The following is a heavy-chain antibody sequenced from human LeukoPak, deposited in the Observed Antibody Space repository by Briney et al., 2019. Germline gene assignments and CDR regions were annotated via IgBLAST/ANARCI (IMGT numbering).Heavy chain of an antibody. CDR2: IYSGGST. V-gene: IGHV3-66*01. CDR3: AKGSAPSRPYYFDY. D-gene: IGHD2-15*01. Sequence: GGSLRLSCAASGFTVSSNYMSWVRQAPGKGLEWVSVIYSGGSTYYADSVKGRFTISRDNSKNTLDLQMSSLRAEDTAVYYCAKGSAPSRPYYFDYWGQGALVTVSS. J-gene: IGHJ4*02. CDR1: GFTVSSNY.